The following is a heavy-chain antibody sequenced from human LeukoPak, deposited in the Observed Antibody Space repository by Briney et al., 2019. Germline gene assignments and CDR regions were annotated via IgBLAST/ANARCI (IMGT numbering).Heavy chain of an antibody. CDR1: GYTLTSYG. J-gene: IGHJ4*02. Sequence: ASVKVSCKASGYTLTSYGISWVRQAPGQGLEWMGWISAYNGNTNYAQKLQGRVTMTTDTSTSTAYMELRSLRSDDTAVYYCASGPYIHDFWSGYYQTQFDYWGQGTLVTVSS. CDR3: ASGPYIHDFWSGYYQTQFDY. V-gene: IGHV1-18*01. D-gene: IGHD3-3*01. CDR2: ISAYNGNT.